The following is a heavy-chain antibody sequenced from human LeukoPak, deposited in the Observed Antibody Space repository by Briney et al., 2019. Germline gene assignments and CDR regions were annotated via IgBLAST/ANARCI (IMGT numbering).Heavy chain of an antibody. Sequence: GGSLRLSCAASGFTFSSNYMSWVRQAPGKGLEGVSVIYSGGSTYYADSVKGRFTISRDNSKNTLYLQMNSLRAEDTAVYYCARDPAKGYYYYGMDVWGQGTTVTVSS. D-gene: IGHD4/OR15-4a*01. J-gene: IGHJ6*02. CDR3: ARDPAKGYYYYGMDV. V-gene: IGHV3-66*02. CDR1: GFTFSSNY. CDR2: IYSGGST.